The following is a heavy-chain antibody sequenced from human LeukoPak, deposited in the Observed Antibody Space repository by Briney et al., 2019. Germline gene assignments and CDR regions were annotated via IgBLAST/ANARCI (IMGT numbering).Heavy chain of an antibody. CDR3: ARDGLGGDSSGYYYNY. J-gene: IGHJ4*02. D-gene: IGHD3-22*01. Sequence: ASVKVSCKASGGTFSSYTISWVRQAPGQGLEWMGRIIPILGIAKYAQKFQGRVTITADKSTSTAYMELSSLRSEDTAVYYCARDGLGGDSSGYYYNYWGQGTLVTVSS. V-gene: IGHV1-69*04. CDR2: IIPILGIA. CDR1: GGTFSSYT.